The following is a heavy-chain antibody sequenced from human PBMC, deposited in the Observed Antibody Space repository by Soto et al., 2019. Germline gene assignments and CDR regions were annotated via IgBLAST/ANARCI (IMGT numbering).Heavy chain of an antibody. CDR3: ARDRGYCTNVGCYIFDS. V-gene: IGHV3-74*01. CDR2: INSDGSDT. D-gene: IGHD2-8*01. CDR1: GFTFSSYW. J-gene: IGHJ4*02. Sequence: PGGSLRLSCGASGFTFSSYWMHWVRQAPGKGLVWVSRINSDGSDTSYADSVKGRFTISRDNAKNTLYLQMNSLRADDSAVYYCARDRGYCTNVGCYIFDSWGQGTLVTVSS.